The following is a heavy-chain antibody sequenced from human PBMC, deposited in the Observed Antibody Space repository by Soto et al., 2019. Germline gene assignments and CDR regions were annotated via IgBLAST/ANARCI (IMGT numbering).Heavy chain of an antibody. V-gene: IGHV3-30*18. D-gene: IGHD6-19*01. CDR2: VSNDGRNT. J-gene: IGHJ4*02. CDR3: AKGGRQWLVTSGMNY. CDR1: GFTFSDYA. Sequence: VQLVGSGGGVVQPGRSLRLSCAASGFTFSDYAMHWVRQAPGKGLEWVAVVSNDGRNTHYADSVKGRFTICRDSSKNTVSLEMTSLRAEDTAVYYCAKGGRQWLVTSGMNYWGQGAMVTVSS.